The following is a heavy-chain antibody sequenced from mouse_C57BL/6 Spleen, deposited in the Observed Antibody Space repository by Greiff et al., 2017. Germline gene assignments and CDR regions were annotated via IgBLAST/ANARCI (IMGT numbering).Heavy chain of an antibody. CDR2: ISNLAYSI. CDR3: ARLGDYDVKAMDY. Sequence: EVKLVESGGGLVQPGGSLKLSCAASGFTFSDYGMAWVRQAPRKGPEWVASISNLAYSIYYADTVTGRFTISRENAKNTLYLEMSSLRSEDTAMYYCARLGDYDVKAMDYWGQGTSVTVSS. CDR1: GFTFSDYG. D-gene: IGHD2-4*01. V-gene: IGHV5-15*04. J-gene: IGHJ4*01.